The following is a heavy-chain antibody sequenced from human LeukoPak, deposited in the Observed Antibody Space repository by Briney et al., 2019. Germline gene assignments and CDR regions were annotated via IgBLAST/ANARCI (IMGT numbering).Heavy chain of an antibody. D-gene: IGHD3-22*01. J-gene: IGHJ3*02. CDR3: ASRYYYDSSGYYLDAFDI. CDR2: ISGSGGST. V-gene: IGHV3-23*01. Sequence: PGGSLRLSCAASGFTFSNYAMSWVRQAPGKGLEWVSAISGSGGSTYYADSVKGRFTISRDNSKNTLYLQMNSLRAEDTAVYYCASRYYYDSSGYYLDAFDIWGQGTMVTVSS. CDR1: GFTFSNYA.